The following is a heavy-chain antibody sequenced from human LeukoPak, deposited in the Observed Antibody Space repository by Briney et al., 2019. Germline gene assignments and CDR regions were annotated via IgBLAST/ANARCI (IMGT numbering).Heavy chain of an antibody. CDR1: GFTFSSYW. Sequence: GGSLRLSCAASGFTFSSYWMSWVRQAPGKGLEWVANIKQDGSEKYYVDSAKGRFTISRDNAKNSLYLQMNSLRAEDTAVYYCARVRFLEWFPYYYYYMDVWGKGTTVTVSS. V-gene: IGHV3-7*01. J-gene: IGHJ6*03. D-gene: IGHD3-3*01. CDR2: IKQDGSEK. CDR3: ARVRFLEWFPYYYYYMDV.